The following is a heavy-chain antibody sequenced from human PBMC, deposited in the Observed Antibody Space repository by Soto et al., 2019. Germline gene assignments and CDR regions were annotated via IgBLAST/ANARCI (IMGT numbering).Heavy chain of an antibody. CDR2: IYHTGST. V-gene: IGHV4-59*08. CDR1: GGSISSYY. J-gene: IGHJ5*02. CDR3: ARHEIRFYQEGGVYYEARWSAP. D-gene: IGHD3-22*01. Sequence: PSETLSLTCTVSGGSISSYYWSWIRQPPGEGLEWIGSIYHTGSTNYNPSLKSRVTISVDTSKNQFSLKLSSVTTADTAVYYCARHEIRFYQEGGVYYEARWSAPGGKGPLVPVS.